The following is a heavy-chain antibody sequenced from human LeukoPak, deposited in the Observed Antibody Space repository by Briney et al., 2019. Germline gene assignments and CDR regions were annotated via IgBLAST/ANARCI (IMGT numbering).Heavy chain of an antibody. Sequence: SETLSLTCTVSGGSISGYYWNWIRQPPGKGLEWIGYIYYSGSTNYNPSLKSRVTISVDTSKNQFSLKLSSVTAADTAVYYCARGGYYYDSSGYWGAFDIWGQGTMVTVSS. J-gene: IGHJ3*02. V-gene: IGHV4-59*01. CDR1: GGSISGYY. D-gene: IGHD3-22*01. CDR3: ARGGYYYDSSGYWGAFDI. CDR2: IYYSGST.